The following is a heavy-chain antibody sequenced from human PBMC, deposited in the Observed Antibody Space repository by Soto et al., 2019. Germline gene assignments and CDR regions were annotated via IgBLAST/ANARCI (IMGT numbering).Heavy chain of an antibody. CDR3: ARDYSNWGRFDI. V-gene: IGHV5-51*01. D-gene: IGHD4-4*01. J-gene: IGHJ3*02. CDR2: IYPGDSDT. Sequence: PGESLKTPFQGSGYSFTSYWIGRVRQMPGKGLEWMGIIYPGDSDTRSSPSFQGQVTISADKSISTAYLQWSSLKASDTAVYYCARDYSNWGRFDIWGQGTMVTVSS. CDR1: GYSFTSYW.